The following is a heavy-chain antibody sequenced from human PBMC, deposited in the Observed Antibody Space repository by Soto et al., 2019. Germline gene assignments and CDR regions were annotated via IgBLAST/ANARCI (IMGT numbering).Heavy chain of an antibody. D-gene: IGHD5-18*01. Sequence: ASVKVSCKASGYTFTSYAMHWVRQAPGQRLEWMGWINAGNGNTKYSQKFQGRVTITRDTSASTAYMELSSLRSEDTAVYYCARDRGRMIQLWLPDYWGQGTLGTVSA. CDR2: INAGNGNT. CDR3: ARDRGRMIQLWLPDY. V-gene: IGHV1-3*01. CDR1: GYTFTSYA. J-gene: IGHJ4*02.